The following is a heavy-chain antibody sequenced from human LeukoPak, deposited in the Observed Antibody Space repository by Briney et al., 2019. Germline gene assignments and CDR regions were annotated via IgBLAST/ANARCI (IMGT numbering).Heavy chain of an antibody. CDR1: GFTFDDYA. D-gene: IGHD1-7*01. CDR2: ISWVGGST. J-gene: IGHJ4*02. V-gene: IGHV3-43D*03. Sequence: GGSLRLSCAASGFTFDDYAMHWVRQAPGKGLEWVSLISWVGGSTYYADSVKGRFTISRDNSKNSLYLQMNSLRAEDTALYYCAKDSSWNYGDYFDYWGQGTLVTVSS. CDR3: AKDSSWNYGDYFDY.